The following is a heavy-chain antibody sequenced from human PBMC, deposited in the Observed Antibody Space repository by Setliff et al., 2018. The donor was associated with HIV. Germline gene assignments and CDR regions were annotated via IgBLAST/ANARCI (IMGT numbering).Heavy chain of an antibody. Sequence: PSETLSLTCDVYSSSLTAYYWSWIRQPAGKGLEWIGEITQSGSTVYTPSLKGRVTISLDTSRNQFSLKLTSMTAADTSVYYCACRYYDLWSNYYTGIPYWGQGTLVTVSS. D-gene: IGHD3-3*01. CDR1: SSSLTAYY. CDR3: ACRYYDLWSNYYTGIPY. J-gene: IGHJ4*02. V-gene: IGHV4-34*01. CDR2: ITQSGST.